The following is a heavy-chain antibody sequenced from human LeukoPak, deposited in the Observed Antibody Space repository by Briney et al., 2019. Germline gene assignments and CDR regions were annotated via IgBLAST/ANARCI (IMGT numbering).Heavy chain of an antibody. V-gene: IGHV4-59*01. J-gene: IGHJ3*02. CDR1: GDAIRNDD. CDR2: IYYSGST. Sequence: ETLSLTCTVSGDAIRNDDWSWIRQPPGKGLEWIGYIYYSGSTNYNPSLKSRVTISVDTSKNQFSRKLSSVTAADTAVYYGARGEKWDLHSFDMWGKGPLATVSS. CDR3: ARGEKWDLHSFDM. D-gene: IGHD1-26*01.